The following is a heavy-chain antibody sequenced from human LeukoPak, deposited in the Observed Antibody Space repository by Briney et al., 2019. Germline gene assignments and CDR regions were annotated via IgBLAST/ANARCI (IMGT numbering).Heavy chain of an antibody. CDR3: ARQVAVAGWGWFDP. V-gene: IGHV4-39*01. J-gene: IGHJ5*02. D-gene: IGHD6-19*01. Sequence: SETLSLTCTVSGGSISSSSYYWGWIRQPPGKGLECIGSIYYSGSTYYNLSLKSRVTISVDTSKNQFSLKLSSVTAADTAVYYCARQVAVAGWGWFDPWGQGTLVTVSS. CDR2: IYYSGST. CDR1: GGSISSSSYY.